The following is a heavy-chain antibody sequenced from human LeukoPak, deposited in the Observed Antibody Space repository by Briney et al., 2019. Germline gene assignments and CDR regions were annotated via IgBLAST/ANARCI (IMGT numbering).Heavy chain of an antibody. J-gene: IGHJ6*02. CDR2: LYTSGST. V-gene: IGHV4-4*07. D-gene: IGHD6-6*01. CDR1: GGPISNYY. Sequence: PSETLSLTCTVSGGPISNYYWSWIRQPAGKGLEWLGRLYTSGSTNYNPSLKSRVTMSLDTSKNQFSLKLNSVTAADTAVYYCARDLGSNSFYYGMDVWGQGTTVTVSS. CDR3: ARDLGSNSFYYGMDV.